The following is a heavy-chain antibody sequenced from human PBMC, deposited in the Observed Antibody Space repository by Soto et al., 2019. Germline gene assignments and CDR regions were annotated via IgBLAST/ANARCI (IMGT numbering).Heavy chain of an antibody. V-gene: IGHV4-59*01. CDR3: ARTSYESSGYYRPGDWFDP. CDR1: GGSISSYY. CDR2: IYYSGST. D-gene: IGHD3-22*01. Sequence: PSETLSLTCTVSGGSISSYYWSWIRQPPGKGLEWIGYIYYSGSTNYNPSLKSRVTISVDTSKNQFSLKLSSVTAADTAVYYCARTSYESSGYYRPGDWFDPWGQGILVSVSS. J-gene: IGHJ5*02.